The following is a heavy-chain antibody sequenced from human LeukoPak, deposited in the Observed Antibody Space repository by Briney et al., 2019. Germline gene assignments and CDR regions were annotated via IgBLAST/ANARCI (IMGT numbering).Heavy chain of an antibody. D-gene: IGHD3-16*01. CDR1: GFTFSSYS. V-gene: IGHV3-48*02. Sequence: GGSLRLSCAASGFTFSSYSMNWVRQAPGKGLEWVSYFRSSSNTIYYADSVKGRFTISGDNAKNLLYLQMNSLRDEDTAVYYCVRDHLYSFDYWGQGTLVTVSS. CDR3: VRDHLYSFDY. CDR2: FRSSSNTI. J-gene: IGHJ4*02.